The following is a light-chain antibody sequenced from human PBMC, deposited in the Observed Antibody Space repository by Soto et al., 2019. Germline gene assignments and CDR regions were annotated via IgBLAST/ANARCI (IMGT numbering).Light chain of an antibody. CDR1: QSVSSN. CDR3: QQYVNWPPKYT. CDR2: GAS. Sequence: EIVMTQSPATLSVSPGERATLSCRASQSVSSNLAWYQQIPGQAPRLLIYGASTRSTGVPARFSGSGSGTDFTLTISSLQSEDVAVYYCQQYVNWPPKYTFGQGTKLEIK. V-gene: IGKV3-15*01. J-gene: IGKJ2*01.